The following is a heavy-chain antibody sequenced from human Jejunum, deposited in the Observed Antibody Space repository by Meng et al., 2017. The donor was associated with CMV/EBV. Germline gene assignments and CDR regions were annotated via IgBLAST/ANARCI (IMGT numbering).Heavy chain of an antibody. D-gene: IGHD6-25*01. J-gene: IGHJ5*02. Sequence: GGSILSGDRYWTWIRQSPGKGLEWIGNVYYSGTTSYNRSLKSRVTISVDTSKNQFSLKLASVIAADTAVYYCVLMIPADTNYFDPWGQGTLVTVSS. CDR3: VLMIPADTNYFDP. CDR1: GGSILSGDRY. V-gene: IGHV4-30-4*01. CDR2: VYYSGTT.